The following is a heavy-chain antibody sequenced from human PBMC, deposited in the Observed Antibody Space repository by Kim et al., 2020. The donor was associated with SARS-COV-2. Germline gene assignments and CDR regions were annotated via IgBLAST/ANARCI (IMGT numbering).Heavy chain of an antibody. D-gene: IGHD3-22*01. CDR2: INWNGGST. Sequence: GGSLRLSCAASGFTFDDYGMSWVRQAPGKGLEWVSGINWNGGSTGYADSVKGRFTISRDNAKNSLYLQMNSLRAEDTALYHCARVPWYYDSSGYSYWYFDLWGRGTLVTVSS. V-gene: IGHV3-20*01. J-gene: IGHJ2*01. CDR3: ARVPWYYDSSGYSYWYFDL. CDR1: GFTFDDYG.